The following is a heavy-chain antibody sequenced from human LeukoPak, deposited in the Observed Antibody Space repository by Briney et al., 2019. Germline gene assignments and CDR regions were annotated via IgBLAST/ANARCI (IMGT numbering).Heavy chain of an antibody. CDR3: ARQDYESSGDYDY. D-gene: IGHD3-22*01. CDR1: GGSFSGYY. Sequence: SETLSLTCAVYGGSFSGYYWTWIRQPPGKGLEWIGEINHKGSTNYNPSLRGRISISVDTSKNQFSLTLHSVTAADTAVYYCARQDYESSGDYDYWGQGTLVTVSS. V-gene: IGHV4-34*01. J-gene: IGHJ4*02. CDR2: INHKGST.